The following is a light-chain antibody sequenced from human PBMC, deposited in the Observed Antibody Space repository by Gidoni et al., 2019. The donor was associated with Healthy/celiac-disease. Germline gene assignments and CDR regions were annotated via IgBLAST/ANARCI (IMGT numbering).Light chain of an antibody. CDR2: DVS. CDR1: SSDVGGYNY. CDR3: SSSTSSSTLYV. V-gene: IGLV2-14*01. Sequence: QSALTQPASVSGSPGQSIPISCTGTSSDVGGYNYVSWYQQHPGKAPKLMIYDVSNRPSGVSNRFSGSKSGNTASLTISGLQAEDEADYYCSSSTSSSTLYVFGTGTKVTVL. J-gene: IGLJ1*01.